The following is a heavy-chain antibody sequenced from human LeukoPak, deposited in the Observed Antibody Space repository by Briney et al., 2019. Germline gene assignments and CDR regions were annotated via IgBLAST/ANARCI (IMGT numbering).Heavy chain of an antibody. D-gene: IGHD2-21*02. CDR2: ISAYNGNT. V-gene: IGHV1-18*01. Sequence: ASVKVSCKASGYIFTSYGISWVRQAPGQGLEWMGWISAYNGNTNYAQKLQGRVTMTTDTSMSTAYMELRSLRSDDTAVYYCARRPPYCGGDCYADYWGQGTLVTVSS. CDR3: ARRPPYCGGDCYADY. CDR1: GYIFTSYG. J-gene: IGHJ4*02.